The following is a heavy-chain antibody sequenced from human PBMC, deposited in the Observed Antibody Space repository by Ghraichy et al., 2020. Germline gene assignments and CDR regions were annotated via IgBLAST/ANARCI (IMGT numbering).Heavy chain of an antibody. D-gene: IGHD3-16*01. CDR3: ARPVTFGGVYYFDY. J-gene: IGHJ4*02. Sequence: SETLSLTCTVSGGSISSSSYYWGWIRQPPGKGLEWIGSIYYSGSTYYNPSLKSRVTISVDTSKNQFSLKLSSVTAADTAVYYCARPVTFGGVYYFDYWGQGTLVTVSS. V-gene: IGHV4-39*01. CDR2: IYYSGST. CDR1: GGSISSSSYY.